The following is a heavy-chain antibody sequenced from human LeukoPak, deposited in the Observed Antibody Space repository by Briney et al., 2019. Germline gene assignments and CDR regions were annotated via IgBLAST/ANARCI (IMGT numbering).Heavy chain of an antibody. CDR1: GFTFSSYA. CDR2: IWFDGSNE. J-gene: IGHJ4*02. D-gene: IGHD1-14*01. V-gene: IGHV3-33*01. CDR3: AREDHSRFDY. Sequence: GGSLRLSCAASGFTFSSYAMHWVRQAPGKGLEWVAVIWFDGSNEYYADSVKGRFTISRDNSKNTLYLQMNSLRAEDTAVYYCAREDHSRFDYWGQGTLVTVSS.